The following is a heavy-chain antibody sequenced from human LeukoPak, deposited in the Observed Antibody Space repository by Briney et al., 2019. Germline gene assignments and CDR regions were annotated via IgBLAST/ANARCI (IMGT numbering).Heavy chain of an antibody. D-gene: IGHD6-19*01. Sequence: ASVKVSCKASGYTFTSYDINWVRQATGQGLEWMGWMNPNSGNTGYARKFQGRVTMTRNTSISTVYMELSSLRSEDTAVYYCARRSSGWYDLDAFDVWGQGTMVTVSS. J-gene: IGHJ3*01. V-gene: IGHV1-8*01. CDR3: ARRSSGWYDLDAFDV. CDR1: GYTFTSYD. CDR2: MNPNSGNT.